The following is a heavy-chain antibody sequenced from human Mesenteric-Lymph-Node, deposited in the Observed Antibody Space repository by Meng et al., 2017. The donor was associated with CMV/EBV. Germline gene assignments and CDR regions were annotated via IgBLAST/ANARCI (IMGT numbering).Heavy chain of an antibody. V-gene: IGHV3-43*01. D-gene: IGHD1-14*01. J-gene: IGHJ1*01. Sequence: GESLKISCAASGFAFDDYTMHWVRQPPGKGLEWVSLISWNGGTTNYADSVKGRFTISRDNSKNSLYLQMNSLRTEDTALYYCARVTHRGYFQHWGQGTLVTVSS. CDR1: GFAFDDYT. CDR3: ARVTHRGYFQH. CDR2: ISWNGGTT.